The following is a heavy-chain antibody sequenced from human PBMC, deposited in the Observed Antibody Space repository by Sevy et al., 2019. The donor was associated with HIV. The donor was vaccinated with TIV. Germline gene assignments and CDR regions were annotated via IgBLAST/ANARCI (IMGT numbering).Heavy chain of an antibody. CDR1: GFTFSSYA. Sequence: GGSLRLSCAASGFTFSSYAMSWVRQAPGKGLEWVSAISGSGGRTYYADSVKGRFTISKDNAKNTLYLQMNSLRAEDTAVDYCAKILPHRITIFGVVAYGGMDVWGQGTTVTVSS. CDR3: AKILPHRITIFGVVAYGGMDV. D-gene: IGHD3-3*01. J-gene: IGHJ6*02. V-gene: IGHV3-23*01. CDR2: ISGSGGRT.